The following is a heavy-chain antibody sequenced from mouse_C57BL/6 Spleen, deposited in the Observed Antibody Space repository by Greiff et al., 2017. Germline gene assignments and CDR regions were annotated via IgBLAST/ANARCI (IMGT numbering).Heavy chain of an antibody. D-gene: IGHD2-1*01. Sequence: VQLQESGAELVKPGASVKISCKASGYAFSSYWMNWVKQRPGKGLEWIGQIYPGDGDTNYNGKFKGKATLTADKSSSTAYMQLSSLTSEDSAVYFCARKVYGNSYYFDYWGQGTTLTVSS. CDR1: GYAFSSYW. CDR3: ARKVYGNSYYFDY. CDR2: IYPGDGDT. J-gene: IGHJ2*01. V-gene: IGHV1-80*01.